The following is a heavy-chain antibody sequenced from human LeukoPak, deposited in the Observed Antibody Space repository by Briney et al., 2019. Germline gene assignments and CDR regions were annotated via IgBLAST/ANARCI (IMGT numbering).Heavy chain of an antibody. CDR2: ISGASSYI. CDR3: ATQRIAAGDY. Sequence: PGGSLRLSCAASGFTFSSYSMNWVRQAPGKELEWVSSISGASSYIYYADSVKGRFTVSRDNAKNSLYLQMNSLRAEDTAVYYCATQRIAAGDYWGQGALVTVSS. V-gene: IGHV3-21*01. D-gene: IGHD6-13*01. CDR1: GFTFSSYS. J-gene: IGHJ4*02.